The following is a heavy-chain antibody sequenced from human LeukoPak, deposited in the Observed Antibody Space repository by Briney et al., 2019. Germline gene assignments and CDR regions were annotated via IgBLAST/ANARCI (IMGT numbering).Heavy chain of an antibody. V-gene: IGHV3-23*01. Sequence: GGSLRLSCAASGFTFSNYVMNWVRQAPGKGLEWVSGISGSGVSTYYADSVRGRFTISRDKSKNTLHLQMNSLRAEDTAVYYCAKARILSAGADASDIWGQGTMVTVSS. CDR3: AKARILSAGADASDI. CDR1: GFTFSNYV. D-gene: IGHD2/OR15-2a*01. CDR2: ISGSGVST. J-gene: IGHJ3*02.